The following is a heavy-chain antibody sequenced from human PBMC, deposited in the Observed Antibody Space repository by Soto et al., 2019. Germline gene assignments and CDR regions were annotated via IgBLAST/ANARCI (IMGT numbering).Heavy chain of an antibody. J-gene: IGHJ4*02. D-gene: IGHD3-16*01. CDR1: GGTFSSYA. V-gene: IGHV1-69*13. Sequence: GASVKVSCKASGGTFSSYAISWVRQAPGQGLEWMGGIIPIFGTANYAQKFQGRVTITADESTSTAYMELSSLRSEDTAVYYCAREGGQTMTFDYWGQGTLVTVSS. CDR2: IIPIFGTA. CDR3: AREGGQTMTFDY.